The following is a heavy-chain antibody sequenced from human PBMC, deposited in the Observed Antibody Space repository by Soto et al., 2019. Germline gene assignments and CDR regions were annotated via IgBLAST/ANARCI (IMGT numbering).Heavy chain of an antibody. D-gene: IGHD3-10*01. J-gene: IGHJ6*02. CDR1: GFTFSSYA. CDR2: ISGSGDMT. V-gene: IGHV3-23*01. CDR3: AKESLSSAWFGYGMDV. Sequence: PGGSLRLSCAASGFTFSSYAMSWVRQAPGKGLEWVSGISGSGDMTSYADSVKGRFTISRDNSKNMLYVQMNSLRVEDTAVYYCAKESLSSAWFGYGMDVWGQGTTVTVSS.